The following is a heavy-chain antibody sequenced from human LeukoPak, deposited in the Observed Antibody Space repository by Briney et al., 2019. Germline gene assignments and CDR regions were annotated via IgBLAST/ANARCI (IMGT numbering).Heavy chain of an antibody. CDR2: IRSKADSHAT. CDR3: SRHLYSSAWYEEN. V-gene: IGHV3-73*01. Sequence: GGSLRLSCAASGFTFSGSAVHWVRQASGKGLEWVGHIRSKADSHATAYAGSVQGRFTISRDDSNNTAYLHMNSLKIEDAAVYFCSRHLYSSAWYEENWGQGTLVTVSS. D-gene: IGHD6-19*01. J-gene: IGHJ4*02. CDR1: GFTFSGSA.